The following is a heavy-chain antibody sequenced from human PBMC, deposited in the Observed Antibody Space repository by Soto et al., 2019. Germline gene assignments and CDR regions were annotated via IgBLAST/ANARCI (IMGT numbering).Heavy chain of an antibody. J-gene: IGHJ4*02. CDR2: INHSGST. D-gene: IGHD6-6*01. Sequence: QVQLQQWGAGLLKSSETLSLTCAVYGGSFSGYYWSWIRQPPGKGLEWIGEINHSGSTNYNPSLKSRVTISADTSKNQFSLKLSSVTAADTAVYYCARGGWDIRYSSSPHPFDYWGQGSLVTVSS. CDR1: GGSFSGYY. V-gene: IGHV4-34*01. CDR3: ARGGWDIRYSSSPHPFDY.